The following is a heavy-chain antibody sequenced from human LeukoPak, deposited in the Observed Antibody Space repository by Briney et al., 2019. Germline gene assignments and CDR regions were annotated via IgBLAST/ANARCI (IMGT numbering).Heavy chain of an antibody. D-gene: IGHD3-3*01. CDR3: ARGFDFWSGYYSARHNWFDP. CDR1: GGSFSGYY. CDR2: INHSGST. Sequence: PSETLSLTCAVYGGSFSGYYWSWIRQPPGKGLEWIGEINHSGSTNYNPSLKSRVTISVDTSKNQFSLKLSSVTAADTAVYYCARGFDFWSGYYSARHNWFDPWGQGTLVTVSS. J-gene: IGHJ5*02. V-gene: IGHV4-34*01.